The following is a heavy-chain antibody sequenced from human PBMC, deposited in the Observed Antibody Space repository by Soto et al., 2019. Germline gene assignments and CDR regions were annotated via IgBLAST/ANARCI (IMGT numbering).Heavy chain of an antibody. D-gene: IGHD3-16*01. CDR2: ISSSRSTI. CDR1: GFTFSSYS. Sequence: EVQLVESGGGLVQPGGSLRLSCAASGFTFSSYSMNWVRQAPGKGLEWVAYISSSRSTIYYADSVKGRFTISRDNAKNSLYLQMNSLRDEDTAVYYCGREVGGLNWFDPWGQGTLVSVSS. V-gene: IGHV3-48*02. CDR3: GREVGGLNWFDP. J-gene: IGHJ5*02.